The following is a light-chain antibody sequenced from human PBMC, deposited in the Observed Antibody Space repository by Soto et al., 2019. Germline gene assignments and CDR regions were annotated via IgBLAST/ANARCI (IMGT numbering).Light chain of an antibody. CDR1: SSNIGAHYD. V-gene: IGLV1-40*01. CDR2: GNS. J-gene: IGLJ1*01. Sequence: QSVLTQPPSVSGAPGQRVTISCTGSSSNIGAHYDVHWYQQLPGTAPKLLIYGNSNQPSGVPDRFSGSKSGNTASLIISGLQADDEADYYCSSYSTTSTLVFGSGTKVTVL. CDR3: SSYSTTSTLV.